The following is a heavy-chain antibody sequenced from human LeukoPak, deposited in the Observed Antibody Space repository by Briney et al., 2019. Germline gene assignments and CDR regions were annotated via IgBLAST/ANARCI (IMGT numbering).Heavy chain of an antibody. Sequence: GGSLRLSCAASGFTFSSYGMHWVRQAPGKGLEWVAFIRYDGSNKYYADFVKGRFTISRDNSKNTLYLQMNSLRAEDTAVYYCAKGDSTPYYYYGMDVWGQGTTVAVSS. J-gene: IGHJ6*02. V-gene: IGHV3-30*02. CDR1: GFTFSSYG. CDR3: AKGDSTPYYYYGMDV. CDR2: IRYDGSNK.